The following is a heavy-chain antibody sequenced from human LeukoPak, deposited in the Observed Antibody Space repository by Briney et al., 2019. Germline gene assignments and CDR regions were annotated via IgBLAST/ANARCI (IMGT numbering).Heavy chain of an antibody. J-gene: IGHJ4*02. CDR1: GFTFSSYG. Sequence: GRSLRLSCAASGFTFSSYGMHWVRQAPGKGLEWVAVISYDGSNKYYADSVKGRFTISRDNSKNTLYLQMNSLRAEDTAVYYCARASYRYGDGSHPIDYWGQGTLVTVSS. D-gene: IGHD4-17*01. V-gene: IGHV3-30*03. CDR3: ARASYRYGDGSHPIDY. CDR2: ISYDGSNK.